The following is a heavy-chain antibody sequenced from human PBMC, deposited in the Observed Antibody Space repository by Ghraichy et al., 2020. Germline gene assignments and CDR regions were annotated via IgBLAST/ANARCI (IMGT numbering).Heavy chain of an antibody. V-gene: IGHV4-59*01. CDR1: VGSISSYY. CDR2: VHYSGDA. D-gene: IGHD3-22*01. J-gene: IGHJ4*02. Sequence: PETLSLTCSVSVGSISSYYWNWVRQPPGKGLEWIGFVHYSGDAKYNPSLTSRVTMSVDTSKSHFSLRLSSVTAADTAVYYCARWDTSGNYYGNWGQGALVTVSS. CDR3: ARWDTSGNYYGN.